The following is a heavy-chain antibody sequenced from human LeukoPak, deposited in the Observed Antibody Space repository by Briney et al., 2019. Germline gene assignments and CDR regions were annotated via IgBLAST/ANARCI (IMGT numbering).Heavy chain of an antibody. J-gene: IGHJ4*02. V-gene: IGHV3-23*01. Sequence: GGSLRLSCAASAFTFSSYAMNWVRQAPGKGLEWVSAICGSGDCTYYADSVKGRFTISRDSAKNTLYLQMNSLRAEDTAIYYCATRGYWGQGTLVTVSS. CDR3: ATRGY. CDR1: AFTFSSYA. CDR2: ICGSGDCT.